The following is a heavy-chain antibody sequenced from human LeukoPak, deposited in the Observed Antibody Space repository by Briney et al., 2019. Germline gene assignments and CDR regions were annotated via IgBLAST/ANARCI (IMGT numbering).Heavy chain of an antibody. V-gene: IGHV4-39*01. Sequence: SETLSLTCTVSGGAISNDNFYWGCIRQSPGKGLEWIGSINYSGITYYNPSLKSRVTISLDTSKTQFSLKLRSVTAADTAVYYCARLSDYWSQGTLVTVSS. CDR3: ARLSDY. CDR2: INYSGIT. CDR1: GGAISNDNFY. J-gene: IGHJ4*02.